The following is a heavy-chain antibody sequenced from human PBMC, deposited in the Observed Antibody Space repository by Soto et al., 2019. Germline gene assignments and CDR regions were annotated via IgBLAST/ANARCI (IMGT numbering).Heavy chain of an antibody. CDR2: ISYDGINK. CDR1: GFTFSSYG. Sequence: QVQLVESGGGVVQPGRSLRLSCAASGFTFSSYGMHWVRQAPGKGLEWVAVISYDGINKYYADSVKGRFTISRDNSKNTLYLQMNSLRAEDTAVYYCAKSVYNWNDGCFDYWGQGTLVTVSS. J-gene: IGHJ4*02. V-gene: IGHV3-30*18. D-gene: IGHD1-1*01. CDR3: AKSVYNWNDGCFDY.